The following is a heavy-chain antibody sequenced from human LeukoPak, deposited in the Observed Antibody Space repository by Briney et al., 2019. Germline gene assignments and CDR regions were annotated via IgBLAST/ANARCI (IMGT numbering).Heavy chain of an antibody. J-gene: IGHJ4*02. CDR1: GGSISSGGYS. Sequence: SQTLSLTCAVSGGSISSGGYSWSWIRQPPGKGLEWIGYIYHSGSTYYNPTLKSRVTISVDRSKNQFSLKLSSVTAADTAVYYCASFVWSGYFHRDWGQGTLVTVSS. CDR2: IYHSGST. CDR3: ASFVWSGYFHRD. V-gene: IGHV4-30-2*01. D-gene: IGHD3-3*01.